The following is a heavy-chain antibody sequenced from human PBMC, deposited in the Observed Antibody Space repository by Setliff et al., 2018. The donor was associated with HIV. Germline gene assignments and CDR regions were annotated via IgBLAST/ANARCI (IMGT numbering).Heavy chain of an antibody. CDR3: ARRAAGGSSPNDYMDV. CDR1: GGTFSSYA. CDR2: IIPIFGTA. V-gene: IGHV1-69*06. J-gene: IGHJ6*03. Sequence: AASVKVSCKASGGTFSSYAISWVRQAPGQGLEWMGRIIPIFGTANYAQKFQGRVTITADKSTSTAYMELSSLRSEDTAVYYCARRAAGGSSPNDYMDVWGKGTTVTVSS. D-gene: IGHD6-6*01.